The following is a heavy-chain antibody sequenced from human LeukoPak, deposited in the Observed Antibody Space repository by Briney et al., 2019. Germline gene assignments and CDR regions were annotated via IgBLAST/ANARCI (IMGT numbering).Heavy chain of an antibody. J-gene: IGHJ4*02. CDR1: GFTFSTLA. Sequence: GGSLRLSCSASGFTFSTLAMHWVRQAPGKGLEYVSAISSNGVSTYYADSVKGRFTVSRDNSKNTLYLQMSSLRAEDTAVYYCVNQMSGWVNWGRGTLDRVSS. D-gene: IGHD6-19*01. CDR2: ISSNGVST. V-gene: IGHV3-64D*06. CDR3: VNQMSGWVN.